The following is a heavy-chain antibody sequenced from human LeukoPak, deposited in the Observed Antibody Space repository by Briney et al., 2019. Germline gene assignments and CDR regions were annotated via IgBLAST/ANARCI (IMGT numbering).Heavy chain of an antibody. J-gene: IGHJ4*02. D-gene: IGHD1-1*01. CDR1: GFTFDDYA. CDR2: ISWDGGST. Sequence: GGSLRLSCAASGFTFDDYAMHWVRQAPGKGLEWVSLISWDGGSTYYADSVKGRFTISRDNSKNSLYLQMNSLRAEDTALYHCAKDTAERTPGYFDYWGQGTLVTVSS. V-gene: IGHV3-43D*03. CDR3: AKDTAERTPGYFDY.